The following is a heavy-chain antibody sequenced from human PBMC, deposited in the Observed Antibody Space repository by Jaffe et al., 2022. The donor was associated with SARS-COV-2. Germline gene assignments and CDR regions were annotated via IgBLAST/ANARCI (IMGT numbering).Heavy chain of an antibody. CDR1: GGSISSYY. Sequence: QVQLQESGPGLVKPSETLSLTCTVSGGSISSYYWSWIRQPPGKGLEWIGYIYYSGSTNYNPSLKSRVTISVDTSKNQFSLKLSSVTAADTAVYYCARAPTGYSSSWYYHYYYYYMDVWGKGTTVTVSS. V-gene: IGHV4-59*01. CDR2: IYYSGST. D-gene: IGHD6-13*01. J-gene: IGHJ6*03. CDR3: ARAPTGYSSSWYYHYYYYYMDV.